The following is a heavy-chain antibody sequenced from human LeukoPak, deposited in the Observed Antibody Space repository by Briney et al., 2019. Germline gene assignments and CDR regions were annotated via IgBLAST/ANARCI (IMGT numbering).Heavy chain of an antibody. V-gene: IGHV1-18*01. Sequence: ASVKVSCKASGYTFTSYGISWVRQAPGQRLEWMGWISAYNGNTNYAQKLQGRVTMTTDTSTSTAYMELGSLRSDDTAVYYCARGWGLYCSSTSCYSDDYWGQGTLVTVSS. D-gene: IGHD2-2*01. J-gene: IGHJ4*02. CDR3: ARGWGLYCSSTSCYSDDY. CDR2: ISAYNGNT. CDR1: GYTFTSYG.